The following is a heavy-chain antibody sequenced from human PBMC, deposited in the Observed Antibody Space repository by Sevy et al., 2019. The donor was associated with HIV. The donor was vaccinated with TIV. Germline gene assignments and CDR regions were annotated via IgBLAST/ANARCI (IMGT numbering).Heavy chain of an antibody. D-gene: IGHD6-19*01. CDR2: ISYDGSSK. CDR1: GFSVSTHA. J-gene: IGHJ4*02. CDR3: TSDAGYSTGWYPSDY. V-gene: IGHV3-30-3*01. Sequence: GGSLRLSCAASGFSVSTHAMHWVRQAPGKGLEWVALISYDGSSKYYADSVKGRLTISRDNSKNTLYLQKSSLRPDDTAVYYCTSDAGYSTGWYPSDYWGQGTLVTVSS.